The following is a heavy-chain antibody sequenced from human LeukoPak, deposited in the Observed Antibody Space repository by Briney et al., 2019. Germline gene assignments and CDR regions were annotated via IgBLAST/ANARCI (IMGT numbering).Heavy chain of an antibody. D-gene: IGHD4-23*01. CDR3: ARALDYGGKVDY. J-gene: IGHJ4*02. Sequence: SETLSLTCTVSGGSISSYYWSWIRQPPGKGLELIGYIYYSGSTNYNPSLKSRVTISVDTSKNQFSLNLSSVIAADTAVYYCARALDYGGKVDYWGQGTLVTVSS. V-gene: IGHV4-59*01. CDR2: IYYSGST. CDR1: GGSISSYY.